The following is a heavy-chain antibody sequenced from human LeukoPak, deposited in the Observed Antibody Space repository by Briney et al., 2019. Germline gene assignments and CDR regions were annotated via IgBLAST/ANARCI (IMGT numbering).Heavy chain of an antibody. CDR2: ISYDGSNK. Sequence: QAGRSLRLSCAASGFTFSSYGMHWVRQAPGKGLEWVAVISYDGSNKYYADSVKGRFTISRDNSKNTLYLQMNSLRAEDTAVYYCARHIIFDYWGQGTLVTVSS. CDR1: GFTFSSYG. CDR3: ARHIIFDY. V-gene: IGHV3-30*03. J-gene: IGHJ4*02. D-gene: IGHD3-10*01.